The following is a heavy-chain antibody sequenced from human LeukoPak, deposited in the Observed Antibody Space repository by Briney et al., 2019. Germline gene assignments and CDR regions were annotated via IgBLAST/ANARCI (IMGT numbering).Heavy chain of an antibody. CDR1: GITLSNYG. V-gene: IGHV3-23*01. J-gene: IGHJ4*02. CDR2: IGASGGGT. Sequence: GGSLRLSCAVSGITLSNYGMSWVRQAPGKGLEWVAGIGASGGGTNYADSVKGRFTISRDNPKNTLYLQMSSLRAEDTAVYFCAKRGVVIRVILVGFHKEAYYFDSWGPGALVTVSS. D-gene: IGHD3-10*01. CDR3: AKRGVVIRVILVGFHKEAYYFDS.